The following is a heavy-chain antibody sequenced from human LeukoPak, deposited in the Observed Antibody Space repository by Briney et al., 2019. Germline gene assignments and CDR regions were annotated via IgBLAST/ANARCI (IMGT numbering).Heavy chain of an antibody. CDR2: ISYDGSNK. J-gene: IGHJ4*02. Sequence: GRSLRLSCAASGFTFSIYGTHWVRQAPGKGLEWVAVISYDGSNKYYADSVKGRFTISRDNSENTLYLQMNSLRAEDTVVYYCAKEGESYFSFDYWGQGTLVTVSS. CDR3: AKEGESYFSFDY. V-gene: IGHV3-30*18. CDR1: GFTFSIYG. D-gene: IGHD1-26*01.